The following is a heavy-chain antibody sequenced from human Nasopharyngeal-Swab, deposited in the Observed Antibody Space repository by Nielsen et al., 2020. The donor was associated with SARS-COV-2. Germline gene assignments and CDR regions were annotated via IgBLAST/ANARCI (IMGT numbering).Heavy chain of an antibody. D-gene: IGHD1-26*01. CDR3: AKGTGATYRAIDY. CDR1: GFTFSSSA. J-gene: IGHJ4*02. Sequence: GSLRLSCAASGFTFSSSAISWVRQAPGMGLEWVSVIGAAGNTIYADSVKGRFTISRDNSKNTLYLQMNSLRVEDTAVYYCAKGTGATYRAIDYWGQGTLVTASS. CDR2: IGAAGNT. V-gene: IGHV3-23*01.